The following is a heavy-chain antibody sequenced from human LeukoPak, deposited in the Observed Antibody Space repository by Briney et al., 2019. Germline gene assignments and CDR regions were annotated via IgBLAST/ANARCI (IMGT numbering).Heavy chain of an antibody. CDR3: ARVLQWELLEGGYSYCMDV. Sequence: ASVKASCKASGYTVTSYDINWVRQAPGQGLEWRGCISTYNGNTNYAQKLQRRVTMTTDTSTNTAYMELTSLRSDDTAVYYCARVLQWELLEGGYSYCMDVWGQGTTVTVSS. V-gene: IGHV1-18*01. CDR1: GYTVTSYD. D-gene: IGHD1-26*01. J-gene: IGHJ6*02. CDR2: ISTYNGNT.